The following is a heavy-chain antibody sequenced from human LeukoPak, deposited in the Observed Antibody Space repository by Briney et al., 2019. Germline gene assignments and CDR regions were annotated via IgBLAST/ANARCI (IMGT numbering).Heavy chain of an antibody. CDR1: GFTFSSYA. D-gene: IGHD4-17*01. CDR2: ISGSGGST. Sequence: GGSLRLSCAASGFTFSSYAMSWVRQAPGKGLEWVSAISGSGGSTFYAGSVKGRFSISRDNSKNTLYLQMNSLRAEDTAVYYCAKYGAYADYSEDAFDIWGQGTMVIVSS. V-gene: IGHV3-23*01. J-gene: IGHJ3*02. CDR3: AKYGAYADYSEDAFDI.